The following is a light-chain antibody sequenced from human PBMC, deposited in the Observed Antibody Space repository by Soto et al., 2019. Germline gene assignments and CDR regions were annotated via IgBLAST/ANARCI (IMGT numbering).Light chain of an antibody. CDR2: GAS. V-gene: IGKV1-27*01. CDR1: QGIRNS. CDR3: QKYDIVPLT. Sequence: DIQMTQSPSSLSASLGDRVTITCRASQGIRNSLAWYQQKPGKVPKLLIYGASALQSGVPSRFSGSGSGTDFTLTITSLQSEDVATYFCQKYDIVPLTFGPGTRVDIK. J-gene: IGKJ3*01.